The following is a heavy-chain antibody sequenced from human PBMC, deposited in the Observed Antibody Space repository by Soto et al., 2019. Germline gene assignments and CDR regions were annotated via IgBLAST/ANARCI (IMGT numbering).Heavy chain of an antibody. J-gene: IGHJ6*02. CDR3: ARCRTVTTIRDYYYYYGMDV. D-gene: IGHD4-4*01. CDR2: ISSSSSYI. Sequence: GGSLRLSCAASGFTFSSYSMNWVRQAPGKGLEWVSSISSSSSYIYYADSVKGRFTISRDNAKNSLYLQMNSLRAEDTAVYYCARCRTVTTIRDYYYYYGMDVWGQGTTVTVSS. V-gene: IGHV3-21*01. CDR1: GFTFSSYS.